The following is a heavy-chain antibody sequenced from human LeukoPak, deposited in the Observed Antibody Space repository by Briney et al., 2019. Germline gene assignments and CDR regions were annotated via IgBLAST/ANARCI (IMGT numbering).Heavy chain of an antibody. D-gene: IGHD4-17*01. CDR3: ARDLITVTKGFDI. CDR2: ISYIGST. CDR1: TDSISSHY. Sequence: PSETLSLTCAVSTDSISSHYWSWIRQPPGKGLEWIGYISYIGSTNYNPSLKSRVTISIDTSKNQFSLKLWSVTAADTAVYCCARDLITVTKGFDIWGQGTMVSVSS. J-gene: IGHJ3*02. V-gene: IGHV4-59*11.